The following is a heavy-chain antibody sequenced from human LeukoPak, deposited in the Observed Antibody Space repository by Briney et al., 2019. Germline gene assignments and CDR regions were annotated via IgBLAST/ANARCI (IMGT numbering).Heavy chain of an antibody. Sequence: GASVKVSCKASGGTFSSYAISWVRQAPGQGLEWMGGIIPIFGTANYAQKFQGRVTITADEPTSTAYMELSSLRSEDTAVYYCARTQGPRAPLLWFGAEGWFDPWGQGTLVTVSS. J-gene: IGHJ5*02. D-gene: IGHD3-10*01. CDR3: ARTQGPRAPLLWFGAEGWFDP. V-gene: IGHV1-69*13. CDR2: IIPIFGTA. CDR1: GGTFSSYA.